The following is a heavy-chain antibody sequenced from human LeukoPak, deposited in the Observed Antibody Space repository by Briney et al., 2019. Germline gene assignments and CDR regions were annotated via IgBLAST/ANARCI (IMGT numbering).Heavy chain of an antibody. CDR3: ARQTRSGWSMEYDFDY. Sequence: GESLKISCKGSGYSFSSYCIGWVRQMPGKGLEWMGRIDPSDSYTNYSPSFQGHVTFSADKSISTAYLQWTSLKASDTAMYYCARQTRSGWSMEYDFDYWGQGTLVTVSS. CDR1: GYSFSSYC. CDR2: IDPSDSYT. D-gene: IGHD6-19*01. V-gene: IGHV5-10-1*01. J-gene: IGHJ4*02.